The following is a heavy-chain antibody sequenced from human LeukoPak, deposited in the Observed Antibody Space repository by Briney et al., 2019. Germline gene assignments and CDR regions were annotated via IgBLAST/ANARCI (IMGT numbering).Heavy chain of an antibody. D-gene: IGHD1-26*01. CDR3: ARDRQRELPDY. CDR1: GGTFNSYA. Sequence: VASVKVSCKASGGTFNSYAISWVRQAPGQGLEWMGGIIPIFGTANYAQKFQGRVTITRDTSASTAYMELSSLRSEDTAVYYCARDRQRELPDYWGQGTLVTVSS. CDR2: IIPIFGTA. J-gene: IGHJ4*02. V-gene: IGHV1-69*05.